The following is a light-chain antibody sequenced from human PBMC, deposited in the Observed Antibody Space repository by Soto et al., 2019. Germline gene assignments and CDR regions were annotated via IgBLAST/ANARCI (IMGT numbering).Light chain of an antibody. V-gene: IGLV2-14*01. CDR2: DVS. J-gene: IGLJ2*01. CDR3: SSYTSSRTLHVV. Sequence: QSALTQPASVSGSPGQSITISCTGTSSDVGGYNYVSWYQQHPGKAPKLMIYDVSNRPSGVSNRFSGSKSGNTASLTISGIQAEDEADYYCSSYTSSRTLHVVFGGGTKL. CDR1: SSDVGGYNY.